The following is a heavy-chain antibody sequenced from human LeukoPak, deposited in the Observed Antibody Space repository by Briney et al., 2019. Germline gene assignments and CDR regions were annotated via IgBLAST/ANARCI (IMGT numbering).Heavy chain of an antibody. CDR3: AFIGRYCSSTSCSFDY. V-gene: IGHV1-2*02. D-gene: IGHD2-2*01. Sequence: GASAKVSCKASGYTFTGYYMHWVRQAPGQGLEWMGWINPNSGGTNYAQKFQGRVTMTRDTSISTAYMELSRLRSDDTAVYYCAFIGRYCSSTSCSFDYWGQGTLVTVSS. CDR1: GYTFTGYY. J-gene: IGHJ4*02. CDR2: INPNSGGT.